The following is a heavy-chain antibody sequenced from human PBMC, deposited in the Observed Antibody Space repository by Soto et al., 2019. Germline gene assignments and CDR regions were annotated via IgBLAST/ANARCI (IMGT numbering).Heavy chain of an antibody. D-gene: IGHD3-16*02. CDR3: ARGRQLYDYVWGSYRDHFDY. CDR1: GCTFTGYY. J-gene: IGHJ4*02. CDR2: INPNSGGT. Sequence: ASVKVSCKTSGCTFTGYYMHWVRQAPGQGLEWMGWINPNSGGTNYAQKFQGRVTMTRDTSISTAYMELSRLRSDDTAVYYCARGRQLYDYVWGSYRDHFDYWGQGTLVTVSS. V-gene: IGHV1-2*02.